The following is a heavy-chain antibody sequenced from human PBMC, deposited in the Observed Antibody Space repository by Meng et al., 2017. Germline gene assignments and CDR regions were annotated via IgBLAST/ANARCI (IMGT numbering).Heavy chain of an antibody. CDR1: GDTITSSNYY. CDR3: APYGSGNYWGFGY. CDR2: IYYNGRT. J-gene: IGHJ4*02. Sequence: GSLRLSCTVSGDTITSSNYYWGWIRQPPGKGLDWIGSIYYNGRTDYNPSLKSRATISVDTSKNQFSLKLSSVTAADTAVYYCAPYGSGNYWGFGYWGQGALVTVSS. V-gene: IGHV4-39*07. D-gene: IGHD3-10*01.